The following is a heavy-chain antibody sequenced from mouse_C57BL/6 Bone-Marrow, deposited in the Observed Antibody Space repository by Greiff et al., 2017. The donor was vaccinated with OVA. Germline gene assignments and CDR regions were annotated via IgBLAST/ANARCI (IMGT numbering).Heavy chain of an antibody. CDR2: IDPSDSYT. Sequence: QVQLQQPGAELVRPGTSVKLSCKASGYTFTSYWMHWVKQRPGQGLEWIGVIDPSDSYTNYNQKFKGKATLTVDTSSNTAYMQLSSLTSEDSAVYYCALYGNYAWFAYWGQGTLVTVSA. CDR3: ALYGNYAWFAY. J-gene: IGHJ3*01. CDR1: GYTFTSYW. V-gene: IGHV1-59*01. D-gene: IGHD2-1*01.